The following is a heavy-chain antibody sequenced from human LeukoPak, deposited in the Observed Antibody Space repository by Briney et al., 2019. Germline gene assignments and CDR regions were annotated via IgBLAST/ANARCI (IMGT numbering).Heavy chain of an antibody. CDR2: IYYSGST. CDR3: ASGDGLPYYYYGMDV. V-gene: IGHV4-39*07. CDR1: GGSISSSSYY. Sequence: PSETLSLTCTVSGGSISSSSYYWGWIRQPPGKGLEWIGSIYYSGSTYYNPSLKSRVTISVDRSKNQFSLKLSSVTAADTAVYYCASGDGLPYYYYGMDVWGQGTTVTVSS. J-gene: IGHJ6*02. D-gene: IGHD2-21*02.